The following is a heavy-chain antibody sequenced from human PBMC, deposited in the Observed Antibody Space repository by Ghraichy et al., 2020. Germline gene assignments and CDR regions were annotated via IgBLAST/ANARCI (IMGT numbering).Heavy chain of an antibody. CDR1: GFTVSSDY. V-gene: IGHV3-53*01. CDR3: ARDPGLRNGPSY. CDR2: LYSGDST. D-gene: IGHD5/OR15-5a*01. Sequence: GGSLRLSCAASGFTVSSDYMNWVRQAPGKGLEWVSVLYSGDSTYYADSVKGRFTISRDNSKNTLYLQMNSLRVEDTAVYYCARDPGLRNGPSYWGQGTLVTVSS. J-gene: IGHJ4*02.